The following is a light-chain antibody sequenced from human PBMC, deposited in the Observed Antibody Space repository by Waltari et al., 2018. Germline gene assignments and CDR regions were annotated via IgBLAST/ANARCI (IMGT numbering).Light chain of an antibody. Sequence: EIVMTQSPATLSVSPGERATLSCRASQSVSSNLAWYQQKPGQAPRLLIYDASTRATGFPAGFSGSGSGTEFTLTISSLQSEDFAVYYCQQYNNWPRTFGQGTKVEIK. J-gene: IGKJ1*01. V-gene: IGKV3-15*01. CDR1: QSVSSN. CDR3: QQYNNWPRT. CDR2: DAS.